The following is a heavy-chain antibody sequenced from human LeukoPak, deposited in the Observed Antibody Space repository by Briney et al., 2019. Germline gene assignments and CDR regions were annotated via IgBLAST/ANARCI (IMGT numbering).Heavy chain of an antibody. CDR2: IIPIFGTA. CDR3: ARHPAPTGRFDP. J-gene: IGHJ5*02. V-gene: IGHV1-69*05. CDR1: GGTFSSYA. D-gene: IGHD7-27*01. Sequence: SVKVSCKAFGGTFSSYAISWVRQAPGQGLEWMGRIIPIFGTANYAQKFQGRVTITTDESTSTAYMELSSLRSEDTAVYYCARHPAPTGRFDPWGQGTLVTVSS.